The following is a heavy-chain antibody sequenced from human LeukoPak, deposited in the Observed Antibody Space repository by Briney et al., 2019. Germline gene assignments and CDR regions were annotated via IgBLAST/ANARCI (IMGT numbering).Heavy chain of an antibody. CDR2: ISRGASRT. CDR1: GFTFSSYG. V-gene: IGHV3-74*01. J-gene: IGHJ4*02. D-gene: IGHD5-18*01. Sequence: PGGSLRLSCAASGFTFSSYGMHWVRQAPGKGLMWVSRISRGASRTDYADSVKGRFTISRDDAKNTLYLQVNSLRVEDTGVYFCARGGSDTAMAHDYWGQGILVTVSS. CDR3: ARGGSDTAMAHDY.